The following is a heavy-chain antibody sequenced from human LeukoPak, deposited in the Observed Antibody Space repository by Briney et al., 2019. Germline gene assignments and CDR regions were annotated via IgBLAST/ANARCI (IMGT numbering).Heavy chain of an antibody. J-gene: IGHJ4*02. CDR2: ISSSGSTI. Sequence: GGSLRLSCAASGFTFSSYEMNWVRQAPGKGLEWVSYISSSGSTIYYADTVKGRFTISRDNAKNSLYLQMNSLRAEDTAVYYCARVPFSSGSYLDYWGQGTLVTVSS. V-gene: IGHV3-48*03. D-gene: IGHD6-19*01. CDR3: ARVPFSSGSYLDY. CDR1: GFTFSSYE.